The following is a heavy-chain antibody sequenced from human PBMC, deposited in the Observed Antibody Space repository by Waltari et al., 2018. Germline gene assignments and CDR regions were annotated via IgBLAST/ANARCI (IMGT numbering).Heavy chain of an antibody. CDR3: AREKLVRSLYYYYYMDV. CDR1: GVSISSGDYY. J-gene: IGHJ6*03. V-gene: IGHV4-30-4*08. D-gene: IGHD1-1*01. CDR2: IYYSEST. Sequence: QVQLQESGPGLVKPSQTLSLTCTVSGVSISSGDYYWSWIRQPPGKGLEWIGYIYYSESTYYNPSLKSRVTTSVDTSKNQFSLKLSSVTAADTAVYYCAREKLVRSLYYYYYMDVWGKGTTVTVSS.